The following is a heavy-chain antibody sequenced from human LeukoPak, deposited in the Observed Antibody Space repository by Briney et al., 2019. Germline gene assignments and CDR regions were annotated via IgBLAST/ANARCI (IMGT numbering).Heavy chain of an antibody. Sequence: PSETLSLTCSVSGDSMSPYYWSWFRQPPGEGLEWVGYIYYSGSTNYKPSLKSRVTISVDTSKNQFSLRLTSVTSADTAVYYCARGGDWNYFDFWGQGMLVTVSS. CDR3: ARGGDWNYFDF. D-gene: IGHD3/OR15-3a*01. J-gene: IGHJ4*02. V-gene: IGHV4-59*01. CDR2: IYYSGST. CDR1: GDSMSPYY.